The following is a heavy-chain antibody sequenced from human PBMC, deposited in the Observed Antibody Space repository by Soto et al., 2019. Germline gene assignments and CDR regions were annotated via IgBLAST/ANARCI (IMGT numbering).Heavy chain of an antibody. CDR3: ARGKGEKFDY. V-gene: IGHV1-69*01. D-gene: IGHD3-10*01. CDR1: GGTFSSYA. CDR2: IIPIFGTA. J-gene: IGHJ4*02. Sequence: QVQLVQSGAEVKKPGSSVNVSCKPSGGTFSSYAISWGRQAPGQGLEWMGGIIPIFGTANYAQNCQGRVTTTADETTRTAYKEVGSLRSEDTAVYYCARGKGEKFDYWGQGTLVTVSS.